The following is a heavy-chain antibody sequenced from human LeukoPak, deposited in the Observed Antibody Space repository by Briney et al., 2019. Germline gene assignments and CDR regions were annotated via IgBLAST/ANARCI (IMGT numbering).Heavy chain of an antibody. D-gene: IGHD3-22*01. CDR3: ARAEVYPDSSDYKGGSASVSY. Sequence: PSETLSLTCAVYVGSFSGYYWTWIRQPPGKGLEWIGETNHSGSTNYNPSLKSRVTISVDMSKNQFSLNLKSVTAADTAVYFCARAEVYPDSSDYKGGSASVSYWGQGTLVTVSS. CDR1: VGSFSGYY. J-gene: IGHJ4*02. CDR2: TNHSGST. V-gene: IGHV4-34*01.